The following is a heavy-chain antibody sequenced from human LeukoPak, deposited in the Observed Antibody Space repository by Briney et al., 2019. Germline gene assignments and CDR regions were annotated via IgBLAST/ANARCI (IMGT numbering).Heavy chain of an antibody. CDR2: IYHSGST. J-gene: IGHJ3*02. CDR3: ARGGYYYDSSGYETALGAFDI. CDR1: GGSISSGGYS. D-gene: IGHD3-22*01. V-gene: IGHV4-30-2*01. Sequence: SETLSLTCAVSGGSISSGGYSWSWIRQPPGKGLEWIGYIYHSGSTYYNPSLKSRVTISVDRSKNQFSLKLSSVTAADTAVYYCARGGYYYDSSGYETALGAFDIWGQGTMVTVSS.